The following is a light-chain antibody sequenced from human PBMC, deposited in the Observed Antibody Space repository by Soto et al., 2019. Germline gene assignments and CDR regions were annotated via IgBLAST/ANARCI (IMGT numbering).Light chain of an antibody. CDR3: SSYTSSSTQGVV. CDR1: SSDVGGYNY. CDR2: DVS. J-gene: IGLJ2*01. Sequence: QSALTQPASVSGSPGQSITISCTGTSSDVGGYNYVSWYQQHPGKAPKLMIYDVSNRPSGVSNRFSDSKSGNTASLTISGLQAEDEADYYCSSYTSSSTQGVVFGGGTKLTVL. V-gene: IGLV2-14*01.